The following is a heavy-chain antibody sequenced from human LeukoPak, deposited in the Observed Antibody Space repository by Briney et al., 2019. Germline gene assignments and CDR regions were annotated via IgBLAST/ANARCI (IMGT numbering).Heavy chain of an antibody. D-gene: IGHD3-16*01. CDR1: GFTFSSYA. Sequence: PGGSLRLSCAASGFTFSSYAMSWVRQAPGKGLEWVSAISGSGGSTYYADSVKGRFTISRDNSKNTLYLQMNSLRAEDTAVYYCAKDRTLILAAFRLGRKYYFDYWGQGTLATVSS. CDR2: ISGSGGST. J-gene: IGHJ4*02. CDR3: AKDRTLILAAFRLGRKYYFDY. V-gene: IGHV3-23*01.